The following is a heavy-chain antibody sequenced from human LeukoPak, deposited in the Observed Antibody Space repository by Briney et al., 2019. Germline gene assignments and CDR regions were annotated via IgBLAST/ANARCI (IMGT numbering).Heavy chain of an antibody. CDR3: ASSSNDFGYCNSTSCYDGYYFDY. V-gene: IGHV3-33*01. Sequence: PGGSLRLSCTASGFTFSSFGMHWVRQAPGKGLEWVAIIWYDGSNKYYVDSVKGRFTISRDKSKNQFSLKLSSVTAADTAVYYCASSSNDFGYCNSTSCYDGYYFDYWGQGTLVTVSS. D-gene: IGHD2-2*03. CDR2: IWYDGSNK. J-gene: IGHJ4*02. CDR1: GFTFSSFG.